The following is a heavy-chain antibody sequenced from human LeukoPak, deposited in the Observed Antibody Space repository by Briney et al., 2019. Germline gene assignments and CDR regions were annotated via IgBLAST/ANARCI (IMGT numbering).Heavy chain of an antibody. CDR1: GGSISSYY. V-gene: IGHV4-59*01. D-gene: IGHD3-22*01. J-gene: IGHJ5*02. CDR3: ARHRYYYDSSGYYYQP. CDR2: IYYSGST. Sequence: SETLSLTCTVSGGSISSYYWSWIRQPPGKGLEWIGHIYYSGSTNYHPSLKSRVTISVDTSKNQYSLRLSSVTAADTAVYYCARHRYYYDSSGYYYQPWGQGTLVTVSS.